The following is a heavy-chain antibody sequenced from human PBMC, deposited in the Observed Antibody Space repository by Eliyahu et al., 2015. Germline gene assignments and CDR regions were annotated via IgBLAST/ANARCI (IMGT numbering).Heavy chain of an antibody. V-gene: IGHV3-9*01. CDR1: GFTFDDYA. CDR2: ISWNSGSI. Sequence: EVQLVESGGGLVQPGRSLRLSCAASGFTFDDYAMXWVRQAPGKGLEWVSGISWNSGSIGYADSVKGRFTISRDNAKNSLYLQMNSLRAEDTALYYCAKDHSPVDDAFDIWGQGTMVTVSS. J-gene: IGHJ3*02. D-gene: IGHD2-21*01. CDR3: AKDHSPVDDAFDI.